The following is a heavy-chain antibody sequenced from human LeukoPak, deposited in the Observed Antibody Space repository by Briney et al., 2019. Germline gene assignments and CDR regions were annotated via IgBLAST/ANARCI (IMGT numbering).Heavy chain of an antibody. V-gene: IGHV4-59*01. D-gene: IGHD1-26*01. J-gene: IGHJ3*02. Sequence: PSQTLSLTCTVSGGSITSYYWSWYRQPPGQGLEWIGYIYYSGNTNYNPSLKSRGTLSVDTSKNQFSLKLRAVAAGDTAGYYCAAMYSGSYSGPFDIWGQGTMVTVSS. CDR2: IYYSGNT. CDR3: AAMYSGSYSGPFDI. CDR1: GGSITSYY.